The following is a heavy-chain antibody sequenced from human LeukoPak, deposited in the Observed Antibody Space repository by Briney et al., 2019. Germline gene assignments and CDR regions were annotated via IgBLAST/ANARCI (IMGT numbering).Heavy chain of an antibody. D-gene: IGHD3-10*01. V-gene: IGHV1-58*01. Sequence: KXSCKASGFTFTSSAVQWVRQARGQRLQWIGWIXXGSGNTNYAQKFQERVTITRDMSTSTAYMELSSLRSEDTAVYYCAATTMVRGVIIHYYGMDVWGKGTTVTVSS. J-gene: IGHJ6*04. CDR2: IXXGSGNT. CDR1: GFTFTSSA. CDR3: AATTMVRGVIIHYYGMDV.